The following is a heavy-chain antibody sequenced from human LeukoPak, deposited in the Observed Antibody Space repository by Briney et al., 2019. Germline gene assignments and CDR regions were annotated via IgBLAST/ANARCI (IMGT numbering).Heavy chain of an antibody. J-gene: IGHJ6*03. CDR1: GGSFSGYY. CDR2: INHSGST. V-gene: IGHV4-34*01. CDR3: AREARHIVVVVAATIHYYYYMDV. Sequence: PSETLSLTCAVYGGSFSGYYWSWIRQPPGKGLEWIGEINHSGSTNYNPSLKSRVTMSVDTSKNQFSLKLSSVTAADTAVYYCAREARHIVVVVAATIHYYYYMDVWGKGTTVTISS. D-gene: IGHD2-15*01.